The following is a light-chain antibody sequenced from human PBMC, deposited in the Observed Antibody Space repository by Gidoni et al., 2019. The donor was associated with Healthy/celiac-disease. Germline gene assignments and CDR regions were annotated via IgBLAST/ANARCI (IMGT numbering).Light chain of an antibody. V-gene: IGLV3-1*01. CDR3: QAWDSSTGV. CDR2: QDS. CDR1: TLGDKY. Sequence: SYELTQPPSVSVSPGQTASITCSGDTLGDKYACWSQQKPGQSPVLVIYQDSKRPSGIPERFSGSNAGNTATLTISGTQAMDEADYYCQAWDSSTGVFGPGTKVTVL. J-gene: IGLJ1*01.